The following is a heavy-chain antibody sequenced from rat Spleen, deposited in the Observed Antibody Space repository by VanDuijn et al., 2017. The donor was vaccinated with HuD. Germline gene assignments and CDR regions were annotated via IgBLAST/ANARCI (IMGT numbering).Heavy chain of an antibody. Sequence: EVQLVESDGGLVQPGRSLKLSCAASGFTFSDNYMAWVRQAPKKGLEWVASINYGGSNTYYGDSVKGRFTISRDNAKSTLYLQVNSLRSEDTATYYCARHGGYGGYSVYFDYWGQGVMVTVSS. CDR2: INYGGSNT. CDR3: ARHGGYGGYSVYFDY. J-gene: IGHJ2*01. D-gene: IGHD1-11*01. CDR1: GFTFSDNY. V-gene: IGHV5-22*01.